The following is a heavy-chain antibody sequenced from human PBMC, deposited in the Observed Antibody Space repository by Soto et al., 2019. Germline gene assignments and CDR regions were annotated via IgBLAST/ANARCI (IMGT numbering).Heavy chain of an antibody. J-gene: IGHJ4*02. V-gene: IGHV1-18*01. CDR3: ARESSSSCHDY. Sequence: QVQLVQSGAEVKKPGASVKVSCKASGYTFPSYGISWVRQAPGQGLEGMGWISAYNGNTNYAQKLQGRVTMTADTATRTAYMVRWSLRSDDTAVYYCARESSSSCHDYWGEGTLVTVTS. CDR2: ISAYNGNT. CDR1: GYTFPSYG. D-gene: IGHD6-13*01.